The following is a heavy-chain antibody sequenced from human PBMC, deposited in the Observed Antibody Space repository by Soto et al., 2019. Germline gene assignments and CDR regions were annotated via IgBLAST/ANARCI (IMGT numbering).Heavy chain of an antibody. CDR3: AKARLYYYX. Sequence: EVQLVESGGGLVQTGGSLRLSCEGSGFSFSSYDMHWVRQAAGKRLEWVAAIGADGDTYYSDSVKGRLTISRENTKNSLYLQMNSLRTGDTGVYHCAKARLYYYX. CDR2: IGADGDT. V-gene: IGHV3-13*01. CDR1: GFSFSSYD. J-gene: IGHJ6*01.